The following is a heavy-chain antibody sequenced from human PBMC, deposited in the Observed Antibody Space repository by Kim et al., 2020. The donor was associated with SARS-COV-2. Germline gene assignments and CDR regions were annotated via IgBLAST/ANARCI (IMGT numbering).Heavy chain of an antibody. CDR3: ARPRADFYYYFGMDL. V-gene: IGHV3-30*03. Sequence: GGSLSLSCAASGFSFSSYGMHWVRQAPGKGLEWVGVISNDATNSYCADSVKGRFTISRDSAKNMLYLQMTGLRAEDTAVYYCARPRADFYYYFGMDLWRKGPTVILSS. CDR2: ISNDATNS. J-gene: IGHJ6*04. CDR1: GFSFSSYG.